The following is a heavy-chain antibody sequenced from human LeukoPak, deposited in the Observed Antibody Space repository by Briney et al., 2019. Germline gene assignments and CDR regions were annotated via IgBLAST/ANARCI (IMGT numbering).Heavy chain of an antibody. V-gene: IGHV3-7*01. CDR1: GFTFSSYG. D-gene: IGHD3-10*01. CDR3: PREEYYYGSVSYYPEAFDI. J-gene: IGHJ3*02. CDR2: IKHDGGEK. Sequence: GGSLILSCAASGFTFSSYGMSWVRQAPGKGLEWVANIKHDGGEKYYVDSVKGRFTISRDNAKNSLYLQMNSLRAEDTAVYYCPREEYYYGSVSYYPEAFDIWGQGTMVTVSS.